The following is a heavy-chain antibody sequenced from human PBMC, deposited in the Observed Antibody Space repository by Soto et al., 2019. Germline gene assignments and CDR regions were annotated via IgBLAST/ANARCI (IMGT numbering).Heavy chain of an antibody. CDR2: IYATGTT. CDR3: VRDGTKTLRDWFDP. J-gene: IGHJ5*02. Sequence: SETLSLTCTVSGASISGFYWSWIRKSAGKGLEWIGRIYATGTTDYNPSLKSRVMMSVDTSKKQSSLKLRSVTAADTAVYYCVRDGTKTLRDWFDPWGQGISVTVSS. CDR1: GASISGFY. D-gene: IGHD1-1*01. V-gene: IGHV4-4*07.